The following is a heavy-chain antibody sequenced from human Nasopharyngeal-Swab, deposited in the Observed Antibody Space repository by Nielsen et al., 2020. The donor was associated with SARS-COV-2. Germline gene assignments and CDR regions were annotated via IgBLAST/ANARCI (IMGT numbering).Heavy chain of an antibody. CDR2: IKSDGSST. CDR3: ARESIAAAGPGMDV. CDR1: GFIFSSYW. Sequence: GGSLRLSCAASGFIFSSYWMHWVRQAPGKGLVWVSRIKSDGSSTSYADSVKGRFTISRDNAKNTLVLQMNSLRAEDTAVYYCARESIAAAGPGMDVWGQGTTVTVSS. D-gene: IGHD6-13*01. J-gene: IGHJ6*02. V-gene: IGHV3-74*01.